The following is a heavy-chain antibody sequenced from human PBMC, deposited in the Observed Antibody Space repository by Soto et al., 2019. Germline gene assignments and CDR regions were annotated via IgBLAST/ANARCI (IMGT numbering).Heavy chain of an antibody. J-gene: IGHJ4*02. CDR2: IYYSGST. V-gene: IGHV4-59*08. CDR3: ARLPYCGGDCYLDY. CDR1: GGSISSYY. Sequence: SETLSLTCTVSGGSISSYYWSWIRQPPGKGLGWIGYIYYSGSTNYNPSLKSRVTISVDTSKNQFSLKLSSVTAADTAVYYCARLPYCGGDCYLDYWGQGTLVTVSS. D-gene: IGHD2-21*01.